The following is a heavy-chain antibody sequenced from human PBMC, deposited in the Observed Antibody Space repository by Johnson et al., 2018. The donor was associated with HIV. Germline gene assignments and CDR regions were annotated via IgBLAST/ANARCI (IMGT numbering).Heavy chain of an antibody. CDR2: ISYEGNKK. D-gene: IGHD1-26*01. CDR3: ARESKWESRTPHAFDI. CDR1: GLTLDDYG. Sequence: QVQLVESGGGVVRPGGSLRLSCAASGLTLDDYGMSWVRQAPGKGLEWVAVISYEGNKKYYATSVKGRFPVSRNNSKNTLYLQMKSLRHEDTAVYYCARESKWESRTPHAFDIWGQGTMVTVSS. J-gene: IGHJ3*02. V-gene: IGHV3-30*03.